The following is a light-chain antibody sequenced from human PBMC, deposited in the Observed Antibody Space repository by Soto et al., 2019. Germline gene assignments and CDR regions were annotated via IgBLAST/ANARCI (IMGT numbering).Light chain of an antibody. CDR1: SSDVGGYTY. CDR2: EVT. Sequence: QSALTQPPSASGSLGQSVTISCTGTSSDVGGYTYVSWHQQHPGKAPKLMIYEVTKRPSGVPDRFSCSKSGNTASLTVSGLQAEDEADYYCSSFAGGGNPVLFGGGTKLTVL. CDR3: SSFAGGGNPVL. J-gene: IGLJ2*01. V-gene: IGLV2-8*01.